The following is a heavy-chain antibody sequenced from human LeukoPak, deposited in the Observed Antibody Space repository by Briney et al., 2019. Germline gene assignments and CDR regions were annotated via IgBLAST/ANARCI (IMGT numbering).Heavy chain of an antibody. Sequence: ASVKVSCKASGYTFTSYYMHWVRQAPGQGLEWMGIINPSGGSTSYAQKFQGRVTMTRDTSTSTVYMELSSLRSEDTAVYYCARYRAVAGVILAAFDIWGQGTMVTVSS. CDR3: ARYRAVAGVILAAFDI. J-gene: IGHJ3*02. CDR2: INPSGGST. CDR1: GYTFTSYY. V-gene: IGHV1-46*01. D-gene: IGHD6-19*01.